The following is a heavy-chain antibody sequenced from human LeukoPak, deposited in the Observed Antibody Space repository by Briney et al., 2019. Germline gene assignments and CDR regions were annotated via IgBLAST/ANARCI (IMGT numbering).Heavy chain of an antibody. J-gene: IGHJ4*02. CDR2: ISASNGRT. D-gene: IGHD2-8*01. V-gene: IGHV1-18*01. Sequence: ASVKVSCKASGYNFNIYGLTWVRQAPGQGLEWMGWISASNGRTNYAQKFQGRVSMTTDTSTTTAYVEIRSLTSEDTATYYCAKAMYASSSAVDWGQGTLVTVS. CDR3: AKAMYASSSAVD. CDR1: GYNFNIYG.